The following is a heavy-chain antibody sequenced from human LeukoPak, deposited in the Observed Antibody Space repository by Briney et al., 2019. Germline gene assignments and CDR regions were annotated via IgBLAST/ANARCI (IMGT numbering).Heavy chain of an antibody. Sequence: PGGSLRLSYAASGFTFDDYAMHWVRQAPGKGLEWVSGISWNSGSIGYADSVKGRFTISRDNAKNSLYLQMNSLRAEDTALYYCAKGVATMLYYGMDVWGQGTTVTVSS. V-gene: IGHV3-9*01. CDR2: ISWNSGSI. CDR1: GFTFDDYA. CDR3: AKGVATMLYYGMDV. J-gene: IGHJ6*02. D-gene: IGHD5-12*01.